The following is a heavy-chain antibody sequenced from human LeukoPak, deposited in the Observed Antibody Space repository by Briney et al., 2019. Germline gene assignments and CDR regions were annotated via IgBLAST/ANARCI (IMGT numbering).Heavy chain of an antibody. Sequence: SGGSLRLSCAASGFTFSSYAMSWVRQAPGKGLEWVSAISGSGGSTYYADSVKGRFTISRDNSKNTLYLQMCSLRAEDTAVYYCAKPRIAVAVGGSWGEGALFTVSS. CDR3: AKPRIAVAVGGS. D-gene: IGHD6-19*01. CDR2: ISGSGGST. CDR1: GFTFSSYA. J-gene: IGHJ5*02. V-gene: IGHV3-23*01.